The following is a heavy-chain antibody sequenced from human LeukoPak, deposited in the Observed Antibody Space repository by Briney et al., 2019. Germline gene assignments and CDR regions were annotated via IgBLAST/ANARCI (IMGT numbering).Heavy chain of an antibody. J-gene: IGHJ4*02. D-gene: IGHD6-19*01. CDR3: ARGKQWLVHSY. Sequence: PSETLSLTCTVSGGSISSYYWSWIRQPPGKGLEWSGYIYYSGSTNYNPSLKSRVTISVDTSKNQFSLKLSSVTAADTAVYYCARGKQWLVHSYWGQGTLVTVSS. V-gene: IGHV4-59*01. CDR1: GGSISSYY. CDR2: IYYSGST.